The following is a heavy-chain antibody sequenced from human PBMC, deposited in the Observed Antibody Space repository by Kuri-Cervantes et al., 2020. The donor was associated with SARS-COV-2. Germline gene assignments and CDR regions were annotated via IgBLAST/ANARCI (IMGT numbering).Heavy chain of an antibody. D-gene: IGHD3-10*01. CDR1: GFTFSSYG. J-gene: IGHJ6*02. CDR2: ISYDGSNK. V-gene: IGHV3-30*18. Sequence: GESLKISCAASGFTFSSYGMHWVRQAPGKGLEWVAVISYDGSNKYYADSVKGRFTISRDNSKNTLYLQMNSLRAEDTAMYYCAKNGYDYYGSGSYYYYYYGMDVWGQGTTVTVSS. CDR3: AKNGYDYYGSGSYYYYYYGMDV.